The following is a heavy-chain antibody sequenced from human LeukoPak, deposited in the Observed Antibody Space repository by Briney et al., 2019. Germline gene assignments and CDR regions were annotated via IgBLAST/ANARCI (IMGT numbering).Heavy chain of an antibody. V-gene: IGHV3-7*01. D-gene: IGHD6-19*01. CDR1: EFSFSNYW. Sequence: GGSLRLSCAASEFSFSNYWMSWVRQAPGKGLERVAHTNKDGSREYYVDSVKGRFTISRDSAKNPLFLQLNNLRGEDTAVYYCATTVAGHPDDYFDFWGQGTLVTVSS. CDR2: TNKDGSRE. CDR3: ATTVAGHPDDYFDF. J-gene: IGHJ4*02.